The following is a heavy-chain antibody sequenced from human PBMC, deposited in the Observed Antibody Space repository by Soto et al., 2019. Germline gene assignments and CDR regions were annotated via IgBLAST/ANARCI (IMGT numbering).Heavy chain of an antibody. CDR2: ISGSGGST. D-gene: IGHD2-15*01. V-gene: IGHV3-23*01. J-gene: IGHJ4*02. CDR1: GFTFSSYA. Sequence: PGGSLRLSCAASGFTFSSYAMSWVRQAPGKGLEWGSGISGSGGSTYYADSVKGRFTISRDNSKNTLYLQMNSRRAEDTAVDYSAKYHCSGGSFPYFDHWGQGTLVTVSS. CDR3: AKYHCSGGSFPYFDH.